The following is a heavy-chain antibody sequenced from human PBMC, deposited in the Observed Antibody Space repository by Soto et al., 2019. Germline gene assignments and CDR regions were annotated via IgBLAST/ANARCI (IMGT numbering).Heavy chain of an antibody. CDR3: TTATPRGGVNYYSYYMDV. J-gene: IGHJ6*03. D-gene: IGHD3-16*01. CDR2: IKSKTDGGTT. V-gene: IGHV3-15*01. Sequence: EVQLVESGGGLVKPGGSLRLSCAASGFTFSNAWMSWVRQAPGKGLEWVRRIKSKTDGGTTDYAAPVNGRFTISRDDSKNTLYLQMNSLKTEDTAVYYCTTATPRGGVNYYSYYMDVWGKGSTVTVSS. CDR1: GFTFSNAW.